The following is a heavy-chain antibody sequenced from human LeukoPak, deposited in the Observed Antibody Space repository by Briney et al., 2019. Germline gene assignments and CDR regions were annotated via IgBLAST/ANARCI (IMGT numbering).Heavy chain of an antibody. CDR3: ARGRWPYYFDY. J-gene: IGHJ4*02. D-gene: IGHD1-26*01. Sequence: SETLSLTCTVSGGSISSNYWSWIRQPPGKGLEWIGYIYYSGSTNYNPSLKSRVTISVDTSKNQFSLKLSSVTAADTAVYYCARGRWPYYFDYWGRGTLVTVSS. CDR2: IYYSGST. CDR1: GGSISSNY. V-gene: IGHV4-59*08.